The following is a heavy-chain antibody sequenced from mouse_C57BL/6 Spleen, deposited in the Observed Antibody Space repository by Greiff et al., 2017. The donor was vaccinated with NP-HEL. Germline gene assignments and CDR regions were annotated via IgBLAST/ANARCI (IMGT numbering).Heavy chain of an antibody. CDR3: ARGGIYGPFWYAMDY. D-gene: IGHD1-1*01. V-gene: IGHV1-26*01. CDR1: GYTFTDYY. J-gene: IGHJ4*01. CDR2: INPNNGGT. Sequence: VQLQQSGPELVKPGASVKISCKASGYTFTDYYMNWVKQSHGKSLEWIGDINPNNGGTSYNQKFKGKATLTVDKSSSTAYMELRSLTSEDSAVYYCARGGIYGPFWYAMDYWGQGTSVTVSS.